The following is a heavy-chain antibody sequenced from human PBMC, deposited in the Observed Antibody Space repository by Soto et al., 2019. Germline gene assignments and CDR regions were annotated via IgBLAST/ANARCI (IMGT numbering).Heavy chain of an antibody. CDR2: IIPIFGTA. Sequence: SVKVSCKASGGTFSSYAISWVRQAPGQGLEWMGGIIPIFGTANYAQKFQGRVTITADESTSTAYMELSSPRSEDTAVYYCARSGITIFGVVIPWFDPWGQGTLVTVSS. CDR1: GGTFSSYA. CDR3: ARSGITIFGVVIPWFDP. D-gene: IGHD3-3*01. J-gene: IGHJ5*02. V-gene: IGHV1-69*13.